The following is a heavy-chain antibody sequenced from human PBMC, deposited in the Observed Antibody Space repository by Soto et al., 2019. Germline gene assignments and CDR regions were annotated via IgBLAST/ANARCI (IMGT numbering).Heavy chain of an antibody. CDR1: GFTFSSYA. V-gene: IGHV3-23*01. CDR2: ISGSGGST. Sequence: GGSLRLSCAASGFTFSSYAMSWVRQAPGKGLEWVSAISGSGGSTYYADSVKGRFTISRDNSKNTLYLQMNSLRAEDTAVYYCAKSTILYQLPKYFDYWGQGTLVTVSS. CDR3: AKSTILYQLPKYFDY. J-gene: IGHJ4*02. D-gene: IGHD2-2*01.